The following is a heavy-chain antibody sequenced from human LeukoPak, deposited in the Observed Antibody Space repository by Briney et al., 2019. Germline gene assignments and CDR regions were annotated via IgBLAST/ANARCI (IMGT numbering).Heavy chain of an antibody. J-gene: IGHJ6*02. CDR2: IYYSGST. V-gene: IGHV4-59*01. CDR3: ARSYYGSGSYYGNYYYGMDV. D-gene: IGHD3-10*01. CDR1: GGSISNYY. Sequence: SETLSLTCTVSGGSISNYYWSWIRQPPGKGLEWIGYIYYSGSTNYNPSLKSRVTISVDTSKNQFSLKLSSVTAADTAVYYCARSYYGSGSYYGNYYYGMDVWGQGTTVTVSS.